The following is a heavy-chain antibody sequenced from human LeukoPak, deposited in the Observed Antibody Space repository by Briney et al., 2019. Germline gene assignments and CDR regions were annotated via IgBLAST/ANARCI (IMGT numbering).Heavy chain of an antibody. Sequence: GASVKVSCKASGGTFSSYAISWVRQAPGQGLEWMGGIIPIFGTANYAQKFQGRVTITADESTSTAYMELRSLRSDDTAVYYCARDRGYCSSTSCYTSWFDPWGQGTLVTVSS. CDR1: GGTFSSYA. D-gene: IGHD2-2*02. CDR2: IIPIFGTA. CDR3: ARDRGYCSSTSCYTSWFDP. J-gene: IGHJ5*02. V-gene: IGHV1-69*13.